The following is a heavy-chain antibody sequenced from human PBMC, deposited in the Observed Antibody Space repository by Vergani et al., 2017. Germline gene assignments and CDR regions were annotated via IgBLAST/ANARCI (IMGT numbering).Heavy chain of an antibody. J-gene: IGHJ4*03. D-gene: IGHD2-21*01. CDR1: GYTFNTYA. CDR2: INTNNGDP. CDR3: AREGGPHSI. Sequence: QVLVVQSGSEFKKPGASVKVSCKTSGYTFNTYAICWVRQAPGQGLEWMGWINTNNGDPTYDQDFTGRFIFSLDTSARTAYLEINNLKPEDTAFYYCAREGGPHSIWGQGTLVTVSS. V-gene: IGHV7-4-1*02.